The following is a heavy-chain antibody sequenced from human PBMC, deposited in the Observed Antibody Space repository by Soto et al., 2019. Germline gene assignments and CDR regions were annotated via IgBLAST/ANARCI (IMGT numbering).Heavy chain of an antibody. D-gene: IGHD3-10*01. CDR3: AKDRVLLKYFDY. V-gene: IGHV3-30*18. CDR1: GFTFSSYG. CDR2: ISYDGSNK. J-gene: IGHJ4*02. Sequence: GGSLRLSCAASGFTFSSYGMHWVRQAPGKGLEWVAVISYDGSNKYYADSVKGRFTISRDNSKNTLYLQMNSLRAEDTAVYYCAKDRVLLKYFDYWGQGTLVTVSS.